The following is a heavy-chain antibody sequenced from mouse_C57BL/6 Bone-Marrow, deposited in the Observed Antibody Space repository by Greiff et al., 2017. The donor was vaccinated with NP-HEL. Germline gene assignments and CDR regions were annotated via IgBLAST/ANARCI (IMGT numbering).Heavy chain of an antibody. CDR1: GFTFSDYG. J-gene: IGHJ4*01. V-gene: IGHV5-17*01. D-gene: IGHD1-1*01. Sequence: EVQVVESGGGLVKPGGSLKLSCAASGFTFSDYGMHWVRQAPEKGLEWVAYISSGSSTIYYADTVKGRFTISRDNAKNTLFLQMTSLRSEDTAMYYCARPTTVVADYAMDYWGQGTSVTVSS. CDR2: ISSGSSTI. CDR3: ARPTTVVADYAMDY.